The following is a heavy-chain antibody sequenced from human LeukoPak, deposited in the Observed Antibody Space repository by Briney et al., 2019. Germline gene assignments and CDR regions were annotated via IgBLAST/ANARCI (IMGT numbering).Heavy chain of an antibody. CDR2: IYDSGST. Sequence: SETLSLTCTASDGSIRSSCYYWGWIRQPPGKGLDWIGSIYDSGSTYYNPSLKSRVTISVDTSKNQFSLRLNSVTAADTAVYYCARSRAFNSGAFDPWGQGSLVTVSS. J-gene: IGHJ5*02. CDR3: ARSRAFNSGAFDP. V-gene: IGHV4-39*07. D-gene: IGHD1-26*01. CDR1: DGSIRSSCYY.